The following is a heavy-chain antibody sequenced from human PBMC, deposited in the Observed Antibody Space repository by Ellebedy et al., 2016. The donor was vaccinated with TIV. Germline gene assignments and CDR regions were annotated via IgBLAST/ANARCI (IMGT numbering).Heavy chain of an antibody. V-gene: IGHV4-59*01. J-gene: IGHJ4*02. CDR1: GGSISSYY. CDR3: ARSSGWDRFDY. CDR2: IYYSGST. D-gene: IGHD6-19*01. Sequence: MPSETLSLTCTVSGGSISSYYWSWIRQPPGKGLEWIGYIYYSGSTNYNPSLKSRVTIAVDTSKKQISLKLSSVTAAETAVDYCARSSGWDRFDYWGQGTLVTVSS.